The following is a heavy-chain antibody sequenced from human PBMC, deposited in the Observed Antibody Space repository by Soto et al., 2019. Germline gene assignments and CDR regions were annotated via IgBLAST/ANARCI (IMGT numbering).Heavy chain of an antibody. CDR3: ARKIDKYYFYGLDV. V-gene: IGHV4-61*01. J-gene: IGHJ6*02. CDR1: GVSVSTYIYY. Sequence: TSETLSLTCSVSGVSVSTYIYYWTWIRQPPGKGLEWIGNVYYSGSTNHNPSLKSRVTLSVDTSKNQFSLKLTSVTAADTAVYFCARKIDKYYFYGLDVWGQGTTVTVSS. CDR2: VYYSGST.